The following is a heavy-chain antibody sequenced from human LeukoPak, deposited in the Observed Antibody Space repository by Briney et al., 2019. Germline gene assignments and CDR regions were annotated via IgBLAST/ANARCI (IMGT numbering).Heavy chain of an antibody. J-gene: IGHJ4*02. CDR1: GYTLTELS. CDR2: FDTEDGET. CDR3: ATQASYSSGLDY. V-gene: IGHV1-24*01. Sequence: ASVNVSCKVSGYTLTELSMHWVRQAPGKGLEWMGGFDTEDGETIYAQKFQGRVTMTEDTSTDTAYMELSSLRSEDTAVYYCATQASYSSGLDYWGQGTLVTVSS. D-gene: IGHD6-19*01.